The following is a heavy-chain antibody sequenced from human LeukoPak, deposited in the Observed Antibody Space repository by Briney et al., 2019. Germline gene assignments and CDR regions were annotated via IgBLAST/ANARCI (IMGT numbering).Heavy chain of an antibody. CDR1: GGSISSYY. Sequence: PSETLSLTCTVSGGSISSYYWSWIRQPPGKGLEWIGYIYYSGSTNYNPSLKSRVTISVDTSKNQFSLKLSSVTAADTAVYYCARSNPGYSSSWYVDYYYYMDVWGKGTTVTISS. D-gene: IGHD6-13*01. CDR2: IYYSGST. J-gene: IGHJ6*03. CDR3: ARSNPGYSSSWYVDYYYYMDV. V-gene: IGHV4-59*01.